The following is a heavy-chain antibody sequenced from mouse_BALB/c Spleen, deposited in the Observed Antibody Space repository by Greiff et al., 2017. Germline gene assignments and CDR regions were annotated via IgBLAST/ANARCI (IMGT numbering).Heavy chain of an antibody. CDR1: GYTFTDYA. V-gene: IGHV1S137*01. Sequence: QVQLKQSGAELVRPGVSVKISCKGSGYTFTDYAMHWVKQSHAKSLEWIGVISTYYGDASYNQKFKGKATMTVDKSSSTAYMELARLTSEDSAIYYCAREGGTTGVGDYWGQGTSVTVSS. J-gene: IGHJ4*01. CDR3: AREGGTTGVGDY. CDR2: ISTYYGDA. D-gene: IGHD1-1*02.